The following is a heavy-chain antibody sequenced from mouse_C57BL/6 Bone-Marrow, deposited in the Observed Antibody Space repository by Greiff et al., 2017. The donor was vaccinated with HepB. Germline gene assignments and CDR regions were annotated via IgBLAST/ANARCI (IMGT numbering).Heavy chain of an antibody. CDR3: ARHDYYAMDY. Sequence: VQLQQPGAELVKPGASVKLSCKASGYTFTSSWMHWVKQRPGQGLEWIGMIHPNSGSTNYNEKFKSKATLTVDKSSSTAYMQLSSLTSEDSSVYYCARHDYYAMDYWGQGTSVTVSS. CDR1: GYTFTSSW. CDR2: IHPNSGST. V-gene: IGHV1-64*01. J-gene: IGHJ4*01.